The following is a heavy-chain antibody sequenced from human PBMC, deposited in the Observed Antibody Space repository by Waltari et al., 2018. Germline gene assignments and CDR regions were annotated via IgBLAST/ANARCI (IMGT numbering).Heavy chain of an antibody. CDR3: ARTIQLNDY. V-gene: IGHV3-7*01. J-gene: IGHJ4*02. CDR1: GFTFSSYG. CDR2: IKQDGREK. D-gene: IGHD5-18*01. Sequence: EVQLVESGGGLVQPGGSLRLSCAASGFTFSSYGMSWVRQAPGKGLGWLANIKQDGREKYYVDSVKGRFTISRDNAKNSLYLQMNSLRAEDTAVYYCARTIQLNDYWGQGTLVTVSS.